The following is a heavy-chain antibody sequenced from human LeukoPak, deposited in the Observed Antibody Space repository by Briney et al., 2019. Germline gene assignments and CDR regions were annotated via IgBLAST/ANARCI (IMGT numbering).Heavy chain of an antibody. Sequence: GASVKVSCKASGGTFSSYAISWVRQAPGQGLEWMGRIIPMFGTANYAQKFQGRVTMTRDTSTSTVYMELSSLRSEDTAVYYCARLCGYSYGYVPCYWGQGTLVTVSS. CDR2: IIPMFGTA. CDR3: ARLCGYSYGYVPCY. V-gene: IGHV1-69*05. CDR1: GGTFSSYA. J-gene: IGHJ4*02. D-gene: IGHD5-18*01.